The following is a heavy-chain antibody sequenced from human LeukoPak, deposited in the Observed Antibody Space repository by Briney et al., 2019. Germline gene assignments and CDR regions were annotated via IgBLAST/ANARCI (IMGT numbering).Heavy chain of an antibody. CDR3: ARRGYGDYGDY. V-gene: IGHV4-39*01. D-gene: IGHD4-17*01. Sequence: PSETLSLTCTVSGGSISSSSYYWGWSPQPPRKGLEWIGSIYFSGSTSYNPSPKSRVTISVDTSKNQFALKLSSVTAADPAVYYCARRGYGDYGDYWGQGTLVTVSS. CDR2: IYFSGST. CDR1: GGSISSSSYY. J-gene: IGHJ4*02.